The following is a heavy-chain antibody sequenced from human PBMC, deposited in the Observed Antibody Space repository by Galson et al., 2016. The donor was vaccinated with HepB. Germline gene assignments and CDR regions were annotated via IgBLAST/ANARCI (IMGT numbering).Heavy chain of an antibody. V-gene: IGHV3-9*01. Sequence: SLRLSCAASGFSIADYGMHWVRQAPGKGLEWVSGISWNTDNIDYVENVKGRFTISRDNAKNSLYLQMNSLRTEDTALYYCARDGAVFDYWGQGTLVTVSS. CDR1: GFSIADYG. CDR3: ARDGAVFDY. D-gene: IGHD1-26*01. CDR2: ISWNTDNI. J-gene: IGHJ4*02.